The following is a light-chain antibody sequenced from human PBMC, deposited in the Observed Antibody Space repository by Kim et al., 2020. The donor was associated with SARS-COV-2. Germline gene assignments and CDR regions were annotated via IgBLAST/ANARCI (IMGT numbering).Light chain of an antibody. V-gene: IGKV1-5*03. CDR1: QNINSW. J-gene: IGKJ1*01. CDR2: KAS. Sequence: DILMTQSPSTLSASVGDRVTITCRASQNINSWLAWYQQRPGKPPKVLIYKASILETGVPSRFSGSESGTEFTLTISSLQPDYFAVYYCQHYNSSPWTFGQGTKVEIK. CDR3: QHYNSSPWT.